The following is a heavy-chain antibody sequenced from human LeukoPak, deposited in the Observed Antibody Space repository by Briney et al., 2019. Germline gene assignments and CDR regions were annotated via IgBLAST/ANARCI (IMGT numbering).Heavy chain of an antibody. CDR1: GFTFGSYG. J-gene: IGHJ4*02. Sequence: PGGSLRLSCVASGFTFGSYGMHWVRQAPGKGLEWVAVIWYDGSNKYYADSVKGRFTISRDDSKNTLYLQMNSLRAEDTAVYYCARDDEMATIKSLDYWGQGTLVTVSS. V-gene: IGHV3-33*01. CDR3: ARDDEMATIKSLDY. D-gene: IGHD5-24*01. CDR2: IWYDGSNK.